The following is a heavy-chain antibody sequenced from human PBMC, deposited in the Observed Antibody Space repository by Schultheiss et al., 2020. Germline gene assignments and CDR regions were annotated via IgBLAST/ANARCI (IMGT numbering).Heavy chain of an antibody. V-gene: IGHV4-61*02. J-gene: IGHJ1*01. D-gene: IGHD1-26*01. Sequence: SETLSLTCTVSGGSITSDPYYWTWIRQPAGKGLEWIGRIYIAGYTTGSTNYSPSLKSRVTISIDTSKNQFSLNLSSVTAADTAIYYCVTQRGPTTKYFQHWGQGTLVTVSS. CDR2: IYIAGYTTGST. CDR1: GGSITSDPYY. CDR3: VTQRGPTTKYFQH.